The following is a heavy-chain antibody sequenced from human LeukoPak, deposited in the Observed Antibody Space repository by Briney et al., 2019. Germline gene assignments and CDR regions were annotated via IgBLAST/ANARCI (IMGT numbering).Heavy chain of an antibody. V-gene: IGHV1-69*04. Sequence: SVKVSCKASGGTFSSYAISWVRQAPGQGLEWMGRIIPILGIANYAQKFQGRVTITADKSTSTAYMELSSLRSEDTAVYYCARKNGDYYNRSVYFDYGAQEPLATFSS. D-gene: IGHD3-22*01. J-gene: IGHJ4*02. CDR2: IIPILGIA. CDR3: ARKNGDYYNRSVYFDY. CDR1: GGTFSSYA.